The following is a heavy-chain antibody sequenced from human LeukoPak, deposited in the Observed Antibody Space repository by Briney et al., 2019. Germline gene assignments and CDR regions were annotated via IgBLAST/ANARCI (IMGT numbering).Heavy chain of an antibody. CDR2: IYYSGST. J-gene: IGHJ4*02. D-gene: IGHD3-22*01. CDR3: ARDYRADYYDSSGHLDY. Sequence: SETLSLTCTVSGGSISSYYWSWIRQPPGKGLEWIGYIYYSGSTNYNPSLKSRVTISVDTSENQFSLKLSSVTAADTAVYYCARDYRADYYDSSGHLDYWGQGTLVTVSS. CDR1: GGSISSYY. V-gene: IGHV4-59*01.